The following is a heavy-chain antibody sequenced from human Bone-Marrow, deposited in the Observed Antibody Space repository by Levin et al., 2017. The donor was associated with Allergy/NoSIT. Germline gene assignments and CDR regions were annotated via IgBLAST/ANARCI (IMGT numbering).Heavy chain of an antibody. CDR3: ARSRHSYPYEPFAF. V-gene: IGHV4-59*01. CDR1: GDSITDYY. J-gene: IGHJ3*01. Sequence: SETLSLTCTVSGDSITDYYWNWLRQSPEKGLEWIGYFYYTETTNYNPSLRSRVTIFKDTSKNRFSLRLTSVTVADTAVYYCARSRHSYPYEPFAFWGPGTTVIVSS. CDR2: FYYTETT. D-gene: IGHD3-22*01.